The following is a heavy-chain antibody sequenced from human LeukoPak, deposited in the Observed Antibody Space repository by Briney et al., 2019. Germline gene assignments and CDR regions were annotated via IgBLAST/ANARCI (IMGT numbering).Heavy chain of an antibody. CDR3: ARDAMMEGDDY. V-gene: IGHV4-39*07. Sequence: SETLSLTCTVSGDSISSSSYYWGWIRQPPGKGLEWIGNIYYSGSAYYNPSLKSRVTISVDTSKNQFSLKLSSVTAEDTAVYYCARDAMMEGDDYWGQGTLVTVSS. CDR2: IYYSGSA. J-gene: IGHJ4*02. D-gene: IGHD2-2*01. CDR1: GDSISSSSYY.